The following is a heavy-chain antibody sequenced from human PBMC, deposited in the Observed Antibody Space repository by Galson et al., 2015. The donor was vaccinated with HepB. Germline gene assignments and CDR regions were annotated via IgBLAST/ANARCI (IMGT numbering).Heavy chain of an antibody. Sequence: SVKVSCKASGYTFTSYDINWVRQATGQGLEWMGWMKPNSGNTGYAQKFQGRVTMTRNTSISTAYMELSSLRSEDTAVYYCARASSSSSRHYYYYGMDVWGQGTTVTVSS. CDR2: MKPNSGNT. D-gene: IGHD6-6*01. CDR3: ARASSSSSRHYYYYGMDV. V-gene: IGHV1-8*01. J-gene: IGHJ6*02. CDR1: GYTFTSYD.